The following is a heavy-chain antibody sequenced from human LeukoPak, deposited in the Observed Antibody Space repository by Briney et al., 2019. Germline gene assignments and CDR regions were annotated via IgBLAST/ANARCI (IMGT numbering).Heavy chain of an antibody. V-gene: IGHV3-21*04. CDR3: AKAKVRLAGLWDYFDY. D-gene: IGHD4/OR15-4a*01. J-gene: IGHJ4*02. CDR2: ISSSSSYI. CDR1: GFTFSSYS. Sequence: GGSLRLSCAASGFTFSSYSMNWVRQAPGKGLEWVSSISSSSSYIYYADSVKGRFTISRDNAKNSLYLQMNSLRAEDTAVYYCAKAKVRLAGLWDYFDYWGQGTLVTVSS.